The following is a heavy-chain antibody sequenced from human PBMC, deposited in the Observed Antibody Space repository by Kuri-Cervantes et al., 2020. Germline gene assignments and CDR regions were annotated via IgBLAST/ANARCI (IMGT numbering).Heavy chain of an antibody. CDR3: ARELEIMITTPHWFDP. CDR1: GFTFSNAW. D-gene: IGHD3-16*01. J-gene: IGHJ5*02. V-gene: IGHV3-15*01. Sequence: LSLTCAASGFTFSNAWMSWVRQAPGKGLEWVGRIKSKTDGGTTDYAAPVKGRFTISRDDSKNTLYLQMNSLRAEDTAVYYCARELEIMITTPHWFDPWGQGTLVTVSS. CDR2: IKSKTDGGTT.